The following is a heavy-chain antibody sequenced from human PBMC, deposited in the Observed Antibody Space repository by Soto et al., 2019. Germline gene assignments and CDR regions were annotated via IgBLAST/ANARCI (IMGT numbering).Heavy chain of an antibody. CDR2: IYQSGSA. CDR1: GCSITSGGCS. J-gene: IGHJ6*02. V-gene: IGHV4-30-2*06. CDR3: ARAFYGVDL. Sequence: SETLSLPCPVSGCSITSGGCSWSWIRQSPGQGLEWIGYIYQSGSAFYNPSLKTRATILVDRSKNQFSLNLTSVTAADAAVYYCARAFYGVDLWGQGTTVTFSS.